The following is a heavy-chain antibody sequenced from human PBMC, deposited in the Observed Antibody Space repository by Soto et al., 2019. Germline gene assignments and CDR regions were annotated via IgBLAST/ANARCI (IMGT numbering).Heavy chain of an antibody. CDR1: GGSISSYY. J-gene: IGHJ4*02. Sequence: PSETLSLTCTVSGGSISSYYWSWIRQPPGKGLEWIGYIYYSGSTNYNPSLKSRVTISVDTSKNQFSLTLSSVTAADTAVYYCASLTYDSSGYYAYYWGQGTLVTVSS. D-gene: IGHD3-22*01. CDR3: ASLTYDSSGYYAYY. V-gene: IGHV4-59*01. CDR2: IYYSGST.